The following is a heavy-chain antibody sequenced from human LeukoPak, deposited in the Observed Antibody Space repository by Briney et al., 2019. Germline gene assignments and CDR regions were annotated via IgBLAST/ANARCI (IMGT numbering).Heavy chain of an antibody. Sequence: GGSLTLSCAASGFTFYDYAMHWVRQVPGKGLEWVGCVNRDSTTIAYGDSVKGRFTIFRDNARNSLYLQMDSLRTEDTALYYCAKDLAVGTTPRVYAFDVWGQGTMVTVS. J-gene: IGHJ3*01. CDR2: VNRDSTTI. CDR1: GFTFYDYA. CDR3: AKDLAVGTTPRVYAFDV. D-gene: IGHD1-26*01. V-gene: IGHV3-9*01.